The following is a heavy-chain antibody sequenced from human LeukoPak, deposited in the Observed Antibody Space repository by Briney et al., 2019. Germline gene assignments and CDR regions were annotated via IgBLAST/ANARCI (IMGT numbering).Heavy chain of an antibody. J-gene: IGHJ3*02. D-gene: IGHD2-2*01. CDR1: GFTFNSYP. CDR2: IIGSGGST. V-gene: IGHV3-23*01. Sequence: GGSLRLSSAPSGFTFNSYPMSWARQPPGKGLEWVSVIIGSGGSTYYADSVKGRFTISRDNSKNTLYLQMNSLRAEDTAVYYCAKSVVPAATPGDAFDIWGQGTMVTVSS. CDR3: AKSVVPAATPGDAFDI.